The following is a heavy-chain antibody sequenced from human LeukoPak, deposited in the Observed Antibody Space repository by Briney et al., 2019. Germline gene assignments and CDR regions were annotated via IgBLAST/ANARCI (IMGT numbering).Heavy chain of an antibody. Sequence: GGSLRLSCAASGFTFSDHYMDWVRQAPGKGPEWVGRTGSKANRYTTDYASSVKGRFTISRDDSKNSLYLQMNSLKTDDTAVYYCARRVFGGNCYYDYWGQGTLVTVSS. CDR3: ARRVFGGNCYYDY. CDR1: GFTFSDHY. D-gene: IGHD2-21*02. J-gene: IGHJ4*02. V-gene: IGHV3-72*01. CDR2: TGSKANRYTT.